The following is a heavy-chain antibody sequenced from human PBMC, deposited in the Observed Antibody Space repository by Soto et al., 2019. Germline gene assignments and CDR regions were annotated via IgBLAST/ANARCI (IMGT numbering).Heavy chain of an antibody. D-gene: IGHD3-16*01. J-gene: IGHJ4*02. CDR3: AAGTLGAVWTPLDH. Sequence: QVHLQESGPRLVKPSETLSLTCDVPGGSFGDNYWTWIRHCPGKGLEWIGYIYYSGSTNYNPSLKSRVSISVDASNAQFSLQLASVTAADTALYYCAAGTLGAVWTPLDHWGQGILVTVSS. V-gene: IGHV4-59*03. CDR1: GGSFGDNY. CDR2: IYYSGST.